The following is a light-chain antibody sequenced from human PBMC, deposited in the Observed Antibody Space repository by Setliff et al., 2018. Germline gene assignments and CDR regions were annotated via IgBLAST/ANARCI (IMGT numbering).Light chain of an antibody. CDR1: SSDVGGYNY. CDR3: QSYDTSLNDYV. V-gene: IGLV2-14*03. J-gene: IGLJ1*01. CDR2: DVT. Sequence: QSALTQPAAVSGSPGQSIAISCTGTSSDVGGYNYVSWYQQHPDKAPKLLLYDVTIRPSGVSNRFSGSKSGNTASLTISGLQAEDEADYYCQSYDTSLNDYVFGTGTKVTVL.